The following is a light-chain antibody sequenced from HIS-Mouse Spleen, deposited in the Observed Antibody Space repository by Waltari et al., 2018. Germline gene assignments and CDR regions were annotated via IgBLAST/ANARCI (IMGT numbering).Light chain of an antibody. CDR2: EVS. CDR3: SSYAGSNNVV. J-gene: IGLJ2*01. CDR1: SSDVGGYNY. Sequence: QSALTQPPSASGSPGQSVTISCTGTSSDVGGYNYVSWYQQPPGKAPKLRIYEVSKRPAGVPDRFSGSKSGNTASRTVSGLQAEDEADYYCSSYAGSNNVVFGGGTKLTVL. V-gene: IGLV2-8*01.